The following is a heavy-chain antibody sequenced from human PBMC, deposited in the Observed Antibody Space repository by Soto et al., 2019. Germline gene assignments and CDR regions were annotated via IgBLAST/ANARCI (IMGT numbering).Heavy chain of an antibody. V-gene: IGHV4-59*01. Sequence: PSETLSLTCTVSGGSISSYYWSWIRQPPGKGLEWIGYIYYSGSINYNPSLKSRVTVSVDTSKNQFSLKLSSVTAADTAVYYCARTDMTTVTTDYWGQGTLVTVSS. CDR2: IYYSGSI. CDR1: GGSISSYY. J-gene: IGHJ4*02. CDR3: ARTDMTTVTTDY. D-gene: IGHD4-17*01.